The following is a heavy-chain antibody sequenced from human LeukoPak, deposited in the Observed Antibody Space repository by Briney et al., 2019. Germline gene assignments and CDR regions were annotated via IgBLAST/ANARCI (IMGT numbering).Heavy chain of an antibody. CDR2: ISGYDGGT. CDR1: GYILTNYG. J-gene: IGHJ4*02. CDR3: ARVYYDFWSGYSNYDF. D-gene: IGHD3-3*01. V-gene: IGHV1-18*01. Sequence: ASVKVSCKTSGYILTNYGISWVRQAPGQGLEWMGWISGYDGGTNYAQKLQGRVTMTTDTSTSTTYMELRGLRSDDTAVYYCARVYYDFWSGYSNYDFWGQGTLVIVSS.